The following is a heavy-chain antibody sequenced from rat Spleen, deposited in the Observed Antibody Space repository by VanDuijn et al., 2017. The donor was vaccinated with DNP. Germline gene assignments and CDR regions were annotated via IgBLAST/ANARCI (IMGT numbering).Heavy chain of an antibody. CDR2: ISYDGGFT. J-gene: IGHJ3*01. CDR3: TRPFHYYSGGGGFAY. V-gene: IGHV5-22*01. D-gene: IGHD1-1*01. Sequence: EVQLVGSGGGSVQSGRSLKLSCAASGFTFSDYYMAWVRQAPTRGLETVAYISYDGGFTYSGDSVKGRFTISRDNAKNTLYLQMNSLRSEDMATYYCTRPFHYYSGGGGFAYWGQGTLVTVSS. CDR1: GFTFSDYY.